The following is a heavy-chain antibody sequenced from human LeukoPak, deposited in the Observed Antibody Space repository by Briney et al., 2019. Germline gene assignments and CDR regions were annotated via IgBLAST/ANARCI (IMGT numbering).Heavy chain of an antibody. CDR1: GFTFSSYA. V-gene: IGHV3-23*01. J-gene: IGHJ4*02. Sequence: SGGSLRLSCAASGFTFSSYAMSWVRQAPGKGLEWVSAISGSGGSTYYADSVKGRFTISRDNSKNTLYLQMNSLRAEDTAVYYCAKHPVPYSRYSSSWSLFDYWGQGTLVTVSS. D-gene: IGHD6-13*01. CDR3: AKHPVPYSRYSSSWSLFDY. CDR2: ISGSGGST.